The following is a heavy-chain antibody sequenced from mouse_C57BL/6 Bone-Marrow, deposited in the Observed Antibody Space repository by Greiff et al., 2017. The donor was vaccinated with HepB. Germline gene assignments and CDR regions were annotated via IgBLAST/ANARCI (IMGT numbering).Heavy chain of an antibody. CDR2: SRNKANDYTT. Sequence: EVKVVESGGGLVQSGRSLRLSCATSGFTFSDFYMEWVRQAPGKGLEWIAASRNKANDYTTEYSASVKGRFIVSRDTSQSILYLQMNALRAEDTAIYYCARDYYGSSLNWYFDVWGTGTTVTVSS. CDR3: ARDYYGSSLNWYFDV. J-gene: IGHJ1*03. CDR1: GFTFSDFY. D-gene: IGHD1-1*01. V-gene: IGHV7-1*01.